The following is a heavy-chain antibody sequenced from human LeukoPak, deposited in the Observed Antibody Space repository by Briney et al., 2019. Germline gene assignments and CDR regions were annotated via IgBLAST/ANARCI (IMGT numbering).Heavy chain of an antibody. J-gene: IGHJ6*03. CDR3: ARGRTGDQVYYYYYMDV. V-gene: IGHV1-46*01. Sequence: ASVKVSCKASGYTFTSYYMHWVRQAPGQGLEWMGLINPSGGSTSYAQKFQGRVTMTRDMSTSTVYMELSSLRSEDTAVYYCARGRTGDQVYYYYYMDVWGKGTTVTVSS. D-gene: IGHD7-27*01. CDR1: GYTFTSYY. CDR2: INPSGGST.